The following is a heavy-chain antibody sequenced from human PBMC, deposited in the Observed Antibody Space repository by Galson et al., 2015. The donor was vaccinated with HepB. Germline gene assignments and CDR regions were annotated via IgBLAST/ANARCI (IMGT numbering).Heavy chain of an antibody. V-gene: IGHV4-59*12. CDR2: ITDTGST. CDR1: GVSISSYY. CDR3: AKNGGSWSFDL. J-gene: IGHJ2*01. D-gene: IGHD3-16*01. Sequence: SETLSLTCTVSGVSISSYYWSWFRQSPGQGLEWIGYITDTGSTTYNPSLKSRVTLSLDTSKNQFSLEVTSVTASDTAVYYCAKNGGSWSFDLWGRGTLVTVSS.